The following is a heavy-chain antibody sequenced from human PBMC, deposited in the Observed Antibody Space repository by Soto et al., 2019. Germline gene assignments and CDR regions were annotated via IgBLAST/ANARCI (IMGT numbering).Heavy chain of an antibody. CDR1: GFTFDDYA. D-gene: IGHD6-13*01. CDR2: INWNSGSI. Sequence: GGSLRLSCAASGFTFDDYAMHWVRQVPGKGLEWVSGINWNSGSIGYGDSAKGRFAISRDNAKNSLHLQMNSLSAEDTAFYYCVKDESINWYSGHFRHWGQGTLVTVSS. J-gene: IGHJ1*01. V-gene: IGHV3-9*01. CDR3: VKDESINWYSGHFRH.